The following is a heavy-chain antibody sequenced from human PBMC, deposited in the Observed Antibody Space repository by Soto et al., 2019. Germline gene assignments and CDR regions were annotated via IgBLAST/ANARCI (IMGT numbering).Heavy chain of an antibody. CDR2: ISSSGTTI. Sequence: QVQLVESGGGLVKPGGSLRLSCAASGFTLSDYYMTWIRQAPGKGLEWVSDISSSGTTIYYADSVRGRFTISRDNAKNSLWLQMNTLRAEDTAVYYCARCRGDGYYTFWGQGTLVTVSS. CDR1: GFTLSDYY. V-gene: IGHV3-11*01. CDR3: ARCRGDGYYTF. D-gene: IGHD3-3*01. J-gene: IGHJ4*02.